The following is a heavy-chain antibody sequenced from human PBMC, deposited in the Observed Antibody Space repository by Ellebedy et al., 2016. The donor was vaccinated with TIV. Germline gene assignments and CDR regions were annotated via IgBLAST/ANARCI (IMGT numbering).Heavy chain of an antibody. J-gene: IGHJ2*01. CDR2: ISGSGGST. CDR3: ARAAFFDVDLSGWYFDL. CDR1: GFTFSSYA. Sequence: GESLKISCAASGFTFSSYAMSWVRQAPGKGLEWVSTISGSGGSTYYADSVKGRFTISRDNSKNTLYVQMNSLRAEDTAVYYCARAAFFDVDLSGWYFDLWGRGTLVTVSS. D-gene: IGHD3-10*02. V-gene: IGHV3-23*01.